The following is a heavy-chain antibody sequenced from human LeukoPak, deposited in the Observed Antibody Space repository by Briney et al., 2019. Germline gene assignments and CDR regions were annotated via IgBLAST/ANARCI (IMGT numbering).Heavy chain of an antibody. V-gene: IGHV3-9*01. J-gene: IGHJ4*02. CDR1: GFTFDDYA. CDR3: ARVGNSLEAHYFDY. D-gene: IGHD1-1*01. CDR2: ISWNSGSI. Sequence: PGGSLRLSCAASGFTFDDYAMHWVRQAPGKGLEWVSGISWNSGSIGYADSVKGRFTISRDNAKNSLYLQMNSLRAEDTALYYCARVGNSLEAHYFDYWGQGTLVTVSS.